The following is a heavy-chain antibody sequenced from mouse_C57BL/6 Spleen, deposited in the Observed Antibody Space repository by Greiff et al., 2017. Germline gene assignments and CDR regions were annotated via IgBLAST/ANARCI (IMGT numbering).Heavy chain of an antibody. CDR2: ISSGGSYT. J-gene: IGHJ2*01. Sequence: EVQGVESGGDLVKPGGSLKLSCAASGFTFSSYGMSWVRQTPDKRLEWVATISSGGSYTYYPDSVKGRFTISRDNAKNTLYLQMSSLKSEDTARYYCARLRVGPHCCDYWGQGTTLTVSS. CDR1: GFTFSSYG. V-gene: IGHV5-6*01. CDR3: ARLRVGPHCCDY. D-gene: IGHD4-1*01.